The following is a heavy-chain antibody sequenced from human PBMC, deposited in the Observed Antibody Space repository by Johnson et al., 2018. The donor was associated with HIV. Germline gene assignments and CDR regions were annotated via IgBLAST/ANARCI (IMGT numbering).Heavy chain of an antibody. CDR3: AKDQAPEKKYSPGAFDI. Sequence: QVQLVESGGGVVQPGRFLRLSYAASGFTFSSYGIHWVRQAPGKGLEWEAFIWCDGSNKYYADSVKGRFTISRDNSKNTLYLQMNSLRAEDTAVYYCAKDQAPEKKYSPGAFDIWGQGTMVTVSS. CDR1: GFTFSSYG. V-gene: IGHV3-30*02. CDR2: IWCDGSNK. D-gene: IGHD2-21*01. J-gene: IGHJ3*02.